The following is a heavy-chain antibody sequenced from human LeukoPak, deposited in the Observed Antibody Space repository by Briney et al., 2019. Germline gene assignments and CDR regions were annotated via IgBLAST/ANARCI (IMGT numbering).Heavy chain of an antibody. CDR3: ARAHYDILTGYSYFDY. CDR1: GYTFTSYG. CDR2: ISAYNDNT. J-gene: IGHJ4*02. D-gene: IGHD3-9*01. V-gene: IGHV1-18*01. Sequence: ASVKVSCKASGYTFTSYGISWVRQAPGQGLEWMGWISAYNDNTNYAQKLQGRVTMTTDTSTSTAYMELRSLGSDDTAVYYCARAHYDILTGYSYFDYWGQGTLVTVSS.